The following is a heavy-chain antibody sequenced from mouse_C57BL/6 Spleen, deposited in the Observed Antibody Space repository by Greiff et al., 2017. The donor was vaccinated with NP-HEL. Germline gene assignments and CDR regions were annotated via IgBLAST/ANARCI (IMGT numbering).Heavy chain of an antibody. Sequence: EVQLQQSGPELVKPGASVKISCKASGYTFTDYYMNWVKQSHGKSLEWIGDINPNNGGTSYNQKFKGKATLTVDKSSSTAYMELRSLTSEDSAVYYWARSPGLRWAMDYWGQGTSVTVSS. CDR3: ARSPGLRWAMDY. J-gene: IGHJ4*01. CDR1: GYTFTDYY. V-gene: IGHV1-26*01. CDR2: INPNNGGT. D-gene: IGHD2-10*01.